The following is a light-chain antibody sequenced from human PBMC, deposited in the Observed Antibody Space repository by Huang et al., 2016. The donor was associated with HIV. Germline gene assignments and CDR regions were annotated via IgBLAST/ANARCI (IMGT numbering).Light chain of an antibody. CDR2: SSS. CDR1: QDISEY. CDR3: QQYDNYPRT. J-gene: IGKJ2*01. V-gene: IGKV1-16*01. Sequence: DIQMTQSPSSLSASVGDPVTITCRASQDISEYLAWFQQKPGQAPTSLIYSSSTLHPGVPSRFSGSGSGTRFTLTINSLQPEDFATYYCQQYDNYPRTFGQGSKVDIK.